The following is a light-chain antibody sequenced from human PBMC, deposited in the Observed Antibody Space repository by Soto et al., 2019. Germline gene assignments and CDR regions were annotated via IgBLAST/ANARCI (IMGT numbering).Light chain of an antibody. Sequence: QSVLTQPPSVSEAPRQRVTISCSGSSSNNGNNAVNWYQQLPGKAPELLIYYDDLLPSGVADRFSGSKSGTSASLAISGLQGEDEDDYYFAAWDDSLNGYVFGTGTKVTVL. V-gene: IGLV1-36*01. CDR3: AAWDDSLNGYV. CDR1: SSNNGNNA. CDR2: YDD. J-gene: IGLJ1*01.